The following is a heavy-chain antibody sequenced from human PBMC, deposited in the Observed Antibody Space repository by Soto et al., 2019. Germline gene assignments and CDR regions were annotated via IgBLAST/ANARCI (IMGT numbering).Heavy chain of an antibody. Sequence: QVQLVQSGAEVKKPGASVKVSCKASGYTFTSYDINWVRQATGQGLEWMGWMNPNSGNTGYAQKFQGRVTMTRNTSISTAYMELSSLRSEDTAVYYCARLPGNFHLYYYYYYMDVWGKGTTVTVSS. D-gene: IGHD6-13*01. J-gene: IGHJ6*03. V-gene: IGHV1-8*01. CDR2: MNPNSGNT. CDR3: ARLPGNFHLYYYYYYMDV. CDR1: GYTFTSYD.